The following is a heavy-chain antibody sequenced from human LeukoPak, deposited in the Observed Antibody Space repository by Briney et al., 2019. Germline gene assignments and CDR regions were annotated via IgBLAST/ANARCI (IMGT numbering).Heavy chain of an antibody. Sequence: GGSLRLSCAASGFTFDDYGMSWVRQAPGKGLEWVSGINWNGGSTGYADSVKGRFTISRDNAKNSLYLQMNSLRAEDTAIYYCARDVGEYQILGFDYWGQGTLVTVSS. J-gene: IGHJ4*02. CDR2: INWNGGST. D-gene: IGHD3-10*01. CDR1: GFTFDDYG. V-gene: IGHV3-20*04. CDR3: ARDVGEYQILGFDY.